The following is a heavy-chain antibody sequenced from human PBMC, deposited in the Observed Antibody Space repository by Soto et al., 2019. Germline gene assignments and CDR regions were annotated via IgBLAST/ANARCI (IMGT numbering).Heavy chain of an antibody. CDR1: GGSISSYY. J-gene: IGHJ5*02. CDR2: IYYSGST. CDR3: ASLYSSGWYVRSIWWFDP. D-gene: IGHD6-13*01. Sequence: SETLSLTCTVSGGSISSYYWSWIRQPPGKGLEWIGYIYYSGSTYYNPSLKSRVTISVDTSKNQFSLKLSSVTAADTAVYYCASLYSSGWYVRSIWWFDPWGQGTLVTVSS. V-gene: IGHV4-59*08.